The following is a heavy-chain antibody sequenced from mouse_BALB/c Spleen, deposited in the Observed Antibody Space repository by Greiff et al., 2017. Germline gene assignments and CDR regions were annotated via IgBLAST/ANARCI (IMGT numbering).Heavy chain of an antibody. CDR1: GFSLTSYG. V-gene: IGHV2-9*02. D-gene: IGHD3-1*01. CDR2: IWAGGST. CDR3: ARGLWWYFDV. J-gene: IGHJ1*01. Sequence: VKVVESGPGLVAPSQSLSITCTVSGFSLTSYGVHWVRQPPGKGLEWLGVIWAGGSTNYNSALMSRLSISKDNSKSQVFLKMNSLQTDDTAMYYCARGLWWYFDVWGAGTTVTVSS.